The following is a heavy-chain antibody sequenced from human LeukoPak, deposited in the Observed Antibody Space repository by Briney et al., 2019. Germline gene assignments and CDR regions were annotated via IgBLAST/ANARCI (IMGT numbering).Heavy chain of an antibody. J-gene: IGHJ4*02. CDR1: GFTFSSYA. CDR3: ARDSTMITFGGVID. V-gene: IGHV3-30*04. CDR2: ISYDGSNK. D-gene: IGHD3-16*02. Sequence: GSLRLSCAGSGFTFSSYAMHWVRQAPGKGLGWGAGISYDGSNKYYADSVKGRFTISRDNSKNTLYLQMNSLRAEDTAVYYCARDSTMITFGGVIDWGQGTLVTVSS.